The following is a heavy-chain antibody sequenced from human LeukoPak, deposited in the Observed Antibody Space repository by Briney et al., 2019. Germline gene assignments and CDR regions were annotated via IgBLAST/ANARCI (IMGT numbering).Heavy chain of an antibody. CDR1: GFTFSDYN. J-gene: IGHJ6*03. D-gene: IGHD3-16*01. CDR2: ISRSGSTK. Sequence: GGSLRLSCAASGFTFSDYNMRWIRQAPGKGLEWVSSISRSGSTKYYADSVKGRFTISRDNAKNSLFLQMNSLRAEDTALYYCARHGLGELGRLSYYYYMDVWGKGTTVTVSS. V-gene: IGHV3-11*01. CDR3: ARHGLGELGRLSYYYYMDV.